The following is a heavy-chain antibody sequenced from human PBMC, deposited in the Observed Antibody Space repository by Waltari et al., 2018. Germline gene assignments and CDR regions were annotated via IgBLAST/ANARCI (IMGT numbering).Heavy chain of an antibody. CDR2: IYYSGNT. V-gene: IGHV4-39*01. CDR1: GGSIGSASYY. CDR3: ARHDRRGSYPYYFDY. J-gene: IGHJ4*02. D-gene: IGHD1-26*01. Sequence: QLQLQESGPGLVKPSETLSLTCTVSGGSIGSASYYWAWIRQPPGKGLEWIGSIYYSGNTYYNPSLKSRVTMSKDTSKNQFSLKLSSVTAADTAVYYCARHDRRGSYPYYFDYWGQGILVTVSS.